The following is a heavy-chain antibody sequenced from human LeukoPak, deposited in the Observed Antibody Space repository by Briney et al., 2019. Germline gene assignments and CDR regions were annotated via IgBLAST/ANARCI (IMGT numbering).Heavy chain of an antibody. CDR1: GNSISSYY. Sequence: PSETLSLTCTVSGNSISSYYWSWIRQPAGKGLEWIGRIYTSGSTNYNPSLKSRVTMSVDTSKNQFSLNLSSVTAADTAFYYCARETTGLARYFDYWGRGTLVTVSS. CDR2: IYTSGST. V-gene: IGHV4-4*07. CDR3: ARETTGLARYFDY. J-gene: IGHJ4*02. D-gene: IGHD4-11*01.